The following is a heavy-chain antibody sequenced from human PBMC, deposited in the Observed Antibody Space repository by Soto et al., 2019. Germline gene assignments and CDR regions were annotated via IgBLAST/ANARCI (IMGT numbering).Heavy chain of an antibody. D-gene: IGHD2-15*01. J-gene: IGHJ4*02. CDR3: VIDLGYFDF. Sequence: QVQLVQSGTEVKKPGSSVAVSCQASAGTFNNHILSWVRQAPGQGLEWMGRSIPILGRADYSQKFQGRLTLTVDKSTSTADMELSSLTSEDTAVYYCVIDLGYFDFWGQGTLVTVSS. V-gene: IGHV1-69*02. CDR1: AGTFNNHI. CDR2: SIPILGRA.